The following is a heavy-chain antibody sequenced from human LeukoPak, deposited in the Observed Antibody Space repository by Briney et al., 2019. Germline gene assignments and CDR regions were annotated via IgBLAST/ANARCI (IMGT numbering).Heavy chain of an antibody. CDR1: GFTFDDYA. J-gene: IGHJ4*02. Sequence: PGGSLRLSCAASGFTFDDYAMHWVRHAPGKGLEWVSGISWNSGSIGYADSVKGRFTISRDNAKNSLYLQMNSLRAEDTALYYCAKGFYDSSGYLDYWGQGTLVTVSS. D-gene: IGHD3-22*01. CDR2: ISWNSGSI. V-gene: IGHV3-9*01. CDR3: AKGFYDSSGYLDY.